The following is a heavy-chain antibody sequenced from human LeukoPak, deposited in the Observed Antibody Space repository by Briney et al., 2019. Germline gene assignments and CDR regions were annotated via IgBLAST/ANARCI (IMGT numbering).Heavy chain of an antibody. CDR1: GFTFSSYS. J-gene: IGHJ6*02. CDR2: ISSSSSYI. D-gene: IGHD3-3*01. V-gene: IGHV3-21*01. CDR3: ARDNYDFWSGYLDV. Sequence: PGGSLRLSCAASGFTFSSYSMNWVRQAPGKGLEWVSSISSSSSYIYYADSVKGRFTISRDNAKNSLYLQMNSLRAEDTAVYYCARDNYDFWSGYLDVWGQGTTVTVSS.